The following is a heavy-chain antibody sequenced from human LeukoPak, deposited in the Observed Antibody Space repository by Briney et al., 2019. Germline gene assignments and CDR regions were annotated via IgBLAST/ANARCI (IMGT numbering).Heavy chain of an antibody. J-gene: IGHJ4*02. V-gene: IGHV1-8*01. CDR1: GYTFTSHD. D-gene: IGHD3-3*01. CDR3: AREVTIFGVVTSYFDY. CDR2: LNPSSGNT. Sequence: ASVKVSCKASGYTFTSHDINWVRQATGQGLEWMGWLNPSSGNTGYAQKFQGRVTITTDESASTAYMELSSLRSEDTAVYYCAREVTIFGVVTSYFDYWGQGTLVTVSS.